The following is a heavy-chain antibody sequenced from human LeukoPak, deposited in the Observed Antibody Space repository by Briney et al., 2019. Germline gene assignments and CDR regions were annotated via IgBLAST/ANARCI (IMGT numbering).Heavy chain of an antibody. CDR1: GGSISSSSYY. Sequence: SETLSLTCTVSGGSISSSSYYWGWIRQPPGKGLEWIGYIYYSGSTNYNPSLKSRVTISVDTSKNQFSLKLSSVTAADTAVYYCARDRGYVWGSYLHDAFDIWGQGTMVTVSS. CDR2: IYYSGST. D-gene: IGHD3-16*02. CDR3: ARDRGYVWGSYLHDAFDI. V-gene: IGHV4-61*01. J-gene: IGHJ3*02.